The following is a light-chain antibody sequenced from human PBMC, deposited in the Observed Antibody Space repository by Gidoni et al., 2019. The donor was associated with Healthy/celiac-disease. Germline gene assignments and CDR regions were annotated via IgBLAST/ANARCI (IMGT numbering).Light chain of an antibody. CDR3: QQYGSSPWP. CDR2: GAS. J-gene: IGKJ1*01. V-gene: IGKV3-20*01. CDR1: QSVSSSY. Sequence: ILLTQSPGTLSLSPGERATLSCRASQSVSSSYFAWYQQKPGQAPRLLIYGASSRATGIPDRFSGSGSGTDFTLTISRLEPEDFAVYYCQQYGSSPWPFGQGTKVEIK.